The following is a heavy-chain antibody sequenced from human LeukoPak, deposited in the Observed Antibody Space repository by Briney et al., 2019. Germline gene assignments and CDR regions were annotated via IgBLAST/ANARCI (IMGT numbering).Heavy chain of an antibody. CDR1: GFTFTGYD. D-gene: IGHD4-17*01. J-gene: IGHJ4*02. Sequence: GGSLRLSCTASGFTFTGYDMTWVRQAPGKGLEWVSSISSSSNYIYYADSVKGRFTIYRDNAKNSLYLQIVSLRDEDTALYYCTRCFGNGHYLSGFWGQGTLVTVSS. V-gene: IGHV3-21*01. CDR2: ISSSSNYI. CDR3: TRCFGNGHYLSGF.